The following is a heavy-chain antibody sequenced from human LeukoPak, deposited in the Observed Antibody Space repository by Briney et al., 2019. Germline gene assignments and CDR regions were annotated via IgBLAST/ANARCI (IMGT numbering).Heavy chain of an antibody. D-gene: IGHD4-23*01. CDR2: IYSGGTT. Sequence: GGSLRLSCVASGFTFSTYGMSWVRQAPGKGLEWVSLIYSGGTTYYADSVKGRFTISRDNSKNTLYLQMNSLRAEDTAVYYCARRAGGYSHPYDYWGQGILVTVSS. J-gene: IGHJ4*02. CDR1: GFTFSTYG. V-gene: IGHV3-53*01. CDR3: ARRAGGYSHPYDY.